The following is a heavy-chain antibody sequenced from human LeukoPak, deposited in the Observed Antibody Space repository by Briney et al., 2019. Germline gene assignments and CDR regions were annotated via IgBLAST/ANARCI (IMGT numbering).Heavy chain of an antibody. J-gene: IGHJ4*02. Sequence: PGGSLRLSCTASEFTFSSYAMNWVRQAPGKGLEWVSSVSGSGGSTYYADSVMGRFTISRDNSKSTLFLQMSSLRAEDTAVYYCAKSSYYDSSGYYREYYFDYWGQGTLVTVSS. CDR3: AKSSYYDSSGYYREYYFDY. CDR1: EFTFSSYA. V-gene: IGHV3-23*01. CDR2: VSGSGGST. D-gene: IGHD3-22*01.